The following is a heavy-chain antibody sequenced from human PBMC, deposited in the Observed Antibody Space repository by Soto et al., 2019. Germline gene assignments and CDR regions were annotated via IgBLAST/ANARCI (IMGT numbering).Heavy chain of an antibody. D-gene: IGHD6-13*01. Sequence: EVQLLESGGDLVQPGGSLRLSCAASGFTFSSYAMSWVRQAPGKGLEWVSAISGSGGSTYYADSVKGRFTISRDNSKNTLYLQMNSLRAEDTAVYYCANPIAAAGTLNNWFDPWGQGTLVTVSS. CDR3: ANPIAAAGTLNNWFDP. CDR1: GFTFSSYA. J-gene: IGHJ5*02. CDR2: ISGSGGST. V-gene: IGHV3-23*01.